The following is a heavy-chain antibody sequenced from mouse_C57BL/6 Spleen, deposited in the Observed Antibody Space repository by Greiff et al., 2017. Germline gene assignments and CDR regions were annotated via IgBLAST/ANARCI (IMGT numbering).Heavy chain of an antibody. CDR3: ARDPYYGSSYDWYFDV. Sequence: EVQRVESGGGLVKPGGSLKLSCAASGFTFSSYAMSWVRQTPEKRLEWVATISDGGSYTYYPDNVKGRFTISRDNAKNNLYLQMSHLKSEDTAMYYCARDPYYGSSYDWYFDVWGTGTTVTVSS. V-gene: IGHV5-4*01. D-gene: IGHD1-1*01. CDR2: ISDGGSYT. CDR1: GFTFSSYA. J-gene: IGHJ1*03.